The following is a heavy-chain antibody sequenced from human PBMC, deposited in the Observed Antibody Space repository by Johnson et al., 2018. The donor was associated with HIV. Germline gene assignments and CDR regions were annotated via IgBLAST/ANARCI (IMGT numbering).Heavy chain of an antibody. V-gene: IGHV3-33*01. CDR3: ARGGYELFLNNAFEI. CDR1: GFTFSSYG. Sequence: QVQLVESGGGVVQPGRSLRLSCAASGFTFSSYGMHWVRQAPGKGLEWVAVIWYDGSNKYYADSVKGRFTISRDNSNLYLEMNSLRVEDTAVYYCARGGYELFLNNAFEIWGQGTLVTVAA. D-gene: IGHD1-1*01. J-gene: IGHJ3*02. CDR2: IWYDGSNK.